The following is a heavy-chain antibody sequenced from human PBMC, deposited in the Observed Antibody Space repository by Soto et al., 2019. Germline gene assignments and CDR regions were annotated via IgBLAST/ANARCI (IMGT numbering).Heavy chain of an antibody. Sequence: EVQLVESGGGLVQPGGSLRLSCVDSGFTFSSHWMSWVRQAPVKGLEWVGNIKQDGSEENYVDSVKGRFTISRDNAKNSMYLQMNSLRVEDTAVYYCARIAASGRGWDVWGQGTTVVVSS. D-gene: IGHD6-13*01. CDR1: GFTFSSHW. CDR2: IKQDGSEE. CDR3: ARIAASGRGWDV. J-gene: IGHJ6*02. V-gene: IGHV3-7*01.